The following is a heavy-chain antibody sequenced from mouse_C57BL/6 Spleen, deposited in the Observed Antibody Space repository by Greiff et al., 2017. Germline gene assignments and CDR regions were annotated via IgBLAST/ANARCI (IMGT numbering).Heavy chain of an antibody. CDR1: GYTFTSYW. CDR2: IYPGSGST. D-gene: IGHD2-3*01. V-gene: IGHV1-55*01. CDR3: ARWLLRAMDY. J-gene: IGHJ4*01. Sequence: QVQLKQPGAELVKPGASVKMSCKASGYTFTSYWITWVKQRPGQGLEWIGDIYPGSGSTNYNEKFKSKATLTVDTSSSTAYKQLSSLTSEDSAVYYCARWLLRAMDYWGQGTSVTVSS.